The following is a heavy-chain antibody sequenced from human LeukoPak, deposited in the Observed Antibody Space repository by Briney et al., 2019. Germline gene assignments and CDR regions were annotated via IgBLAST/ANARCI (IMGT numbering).Heavy chain of an antibody. J-gene: IGHJ4*02. CDR1: GFTFSSYA. Sequence: GGSLRLSCAASGFTFSSYAMHWVRQAPGKGLEWVAVITYDGSNKYYTDSVKGRFTISRDNSKSTLYLQMNSLRPEDTAVYYCAKVRWDNSGWYYLDDWGQGTLVTVSS. V-gene: IGHV3-30*04. D-gene: IGHD6-19*01. CDR3: AKVRWDNSGWYYLDD. CDR2: ITYDGSNK.